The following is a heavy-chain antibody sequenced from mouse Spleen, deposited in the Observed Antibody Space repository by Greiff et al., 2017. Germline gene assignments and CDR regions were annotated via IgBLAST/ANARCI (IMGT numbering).Heavy chain of an antibody. J-gene: IGHJ4*01. D-gene: IGHD4-1*01. Sequence: QVQLQQPGAELVKPGASVKLSCKASGYTFTSYWMHWVKQRPGQGLEWIGMIHPNSGSTNYNEKFKSKATLTVDKSSSTAYMQLSSLTSEDSAVYYCARERGTKLGLYYAMDYWGQGTSVTVSS. V-gene: IGHV1-64*01. CDR1: GYTFTSYW. CDR2: IHPNSGST. CDR3: ARERGTKLGLYYAMDY.